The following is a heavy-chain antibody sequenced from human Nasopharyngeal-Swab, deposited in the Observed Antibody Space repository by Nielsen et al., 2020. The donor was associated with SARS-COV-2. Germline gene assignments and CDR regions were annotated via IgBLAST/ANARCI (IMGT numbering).Heavy chain of an antibody. CDR2: IYYSGST. V-gene: IGHV4-39*01. J-gene: IGHJ3*02. D-gene: IGHD3-10*01. Sequence: GSLRLSCTVSGGSISSSSYYWGWIRQPPGKGLEWIGSIYYSGSTYYNPSLKSRVTISVDTSKNQFSLKLSSVTAADTAVYYCARAASRLGLGEDDAFDIWGQGTMVTVSS. CDR1: GGSISSSSYY. CDR3: ARAASRLGLGEDDAFDI.